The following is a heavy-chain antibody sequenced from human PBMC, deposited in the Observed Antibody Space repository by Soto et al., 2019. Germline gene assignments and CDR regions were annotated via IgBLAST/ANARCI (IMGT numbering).Heavy chain of an antibody. V-gene: IGHV3-9*01. CDR2: ISWNSGSR. D-gene: IGHD5-18*01. CDR3: AKDSSSYGYHDAFDT. CDR1: GFTFDDYA. Sequence: GGSLRLSCAASGFTFDDYAMHWVRQAPGKGLEWVSGISWNSGSRGYADSVKGRFTISRDNAKNSLYLQMNSPRAEDTALYYCAKDSSSYGYHDAFDTWGQGTMVTVSS. J-gene: IGHJ3*02.